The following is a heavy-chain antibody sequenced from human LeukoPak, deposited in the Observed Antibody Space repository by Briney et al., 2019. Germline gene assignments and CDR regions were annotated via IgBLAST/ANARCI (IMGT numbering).Heavy chain of an antibody. Sequence: SQTLSLTCTVSGGSISSGGYYWSWIRQHPGKGLECLGYIYYSGSTNHNPSLKSRVTISVDTSKNQFSLKLSSVTAADTAVYYCARGRPVYYDSSGYHDYWGQGTRVTVSS. CDR3: ARGRPVYYDSSGYHDY. CDR2: IYYSGST. D-gene: IGHD3-22*01. V-gene: IGHV4-31*03. J-gene: IGHJ4*02. CDR1: GGSISSGGYY.